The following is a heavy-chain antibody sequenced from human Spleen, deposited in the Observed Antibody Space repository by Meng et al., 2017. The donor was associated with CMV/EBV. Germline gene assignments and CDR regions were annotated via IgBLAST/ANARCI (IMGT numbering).Heavy chain of an antibody. J-gene: IGHJ4*02. D-gene: IGHD3-16*01. CDR3: AREGGSLGY. CDR1: GYTFRHYG. Sequence: KVSCKASGYTFRHYGITWVRQAPGQGLEWMGWINTYNGNTNYAQNLQGRVTMTTDTSTSTAYMELRSLRSDDTAVYYCAREGGSLGYWGQGTLVTVSS. CDR2: INTYNGNT. V-gene: IGHV1-18*01.